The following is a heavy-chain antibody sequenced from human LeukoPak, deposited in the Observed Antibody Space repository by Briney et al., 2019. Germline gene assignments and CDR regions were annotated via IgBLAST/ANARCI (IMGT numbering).Heavy chain of an antibody. CDR2: ISGSGGST. D-gene: IGHD2-2*01. CDR1: GFTFSSYA. V-gene: IGHV3-23*01. J-gene: IGHJ6*03. Sequence: GGSLRLSCAASGFTFSSYAMSWVRQAPGKGLEWVSAISGSGGSTYYADSVKGRFTISRDNAKNSLYLQMNSLRAEDTAVYYCAKDVGGIVVVSAGRPVYYYYMDVWGKGTTVTVSS. CDR3: AKDVGGIVVVSAGRPVYYYYMDV.